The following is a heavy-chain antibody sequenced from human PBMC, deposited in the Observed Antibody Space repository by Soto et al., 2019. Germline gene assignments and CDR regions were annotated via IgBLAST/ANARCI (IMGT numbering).Heavy chain of an antibody. V-gene: IGHV3-33*03. Sequence: VGSLRLSCAASGFSFSSSGMHWVRQAPGKGLEWVAVIWYDGNKKYYGDSVRGRFTISRDNSKNTLYLEMNSLRAEDTAVYYCGVDTTGILDYWGQGTLVTVSS. CDR2: IWYDGNKK. J-gene: IGHJ4*02. CDR1: GFSFSSSG. CDR3: GVDTTGILDY. D-gene: IGHD5-18*01.